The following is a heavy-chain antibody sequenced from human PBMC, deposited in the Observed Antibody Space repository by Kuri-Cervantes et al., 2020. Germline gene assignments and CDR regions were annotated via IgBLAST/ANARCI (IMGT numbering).Heavy chain of an antibody. CDR3: AKRGYSYGELDY. J-gene: IGHJ4*02. D-gene: IGHD5-18*01. Sequence: GGSLRLSCKASGYTFTSYDINWVRQATGQGLEWMGWMNPNSGNTGYAQKFQGRVTMTRNTSISTAYMELSTLRSEDTAVYYCAKRGYSYGELDYWGQGTLVTVSS. CDR1: GYTFTSYD. CDR2: MNPNSGNT. V-gene: IGHV1-8*01.